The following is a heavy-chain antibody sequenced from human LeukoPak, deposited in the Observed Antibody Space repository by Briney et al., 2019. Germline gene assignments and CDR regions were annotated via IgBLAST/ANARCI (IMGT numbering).Heavy chain of an antibody. CDR1: GGSISNSNYY. V-gene: IGHV4-39*01. J-gene: IGHJ6*03. Sequence: PSETLSLTCTVSGGSISNSNYYWGWIRQPPGKGLEWIGTIFYSGSTFYNPSLKSRLTISVDTSKNQFSLKLSFVTAADTAVYYCARAALGYYYMDVWGKGTTVTVSS. CDR3: ARAALGYYYMDV. D-gene: IGHD3-16*01. CDR2: IFYSGST.